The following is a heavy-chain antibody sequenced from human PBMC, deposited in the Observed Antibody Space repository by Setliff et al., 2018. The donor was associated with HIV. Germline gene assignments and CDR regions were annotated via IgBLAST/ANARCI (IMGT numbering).Heavy chain of an antibody. J-gene: IGHJ4*02. CDR3: AWGTQRPIDS. D-gene: IGHD3-16*01. V-gene: IGHV1-46*03. CDR2: INPSGGST. CDR1: GGTFSSYA. Sequence: ASVKVSCKASGGTFSSYAISWVRQAPGQGLEWMGIINPSGGSTSYAEKFQDRVTITADRSLDTAYMKLSSLRSEDTAMYFCAWGTQRPIDSWGQGTLVTVSS.